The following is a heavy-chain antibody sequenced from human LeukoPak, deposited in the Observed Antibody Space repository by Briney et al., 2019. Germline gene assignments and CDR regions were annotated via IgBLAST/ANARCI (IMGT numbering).Heavy chain of an antibody. V-gene: IGHV5-51*01. D-gene: IGHD3-3*01. Sequence: GESLQISCKGSGYSFTSYWIGWVRRMPGKGLEWMGIIYPGDSDTGYSPSFQGQVTISADKSISTAYLQWSSLKASDTAMYYCARRYYDFWSGLQYNWFDPWGQGTLVTVSS. CDR1: GYSFTSYW. J-gene: IGHJ5*02. CDR2: IYPGDSDT. CDR3: ARRYYDFWSGLQYNWFDP.